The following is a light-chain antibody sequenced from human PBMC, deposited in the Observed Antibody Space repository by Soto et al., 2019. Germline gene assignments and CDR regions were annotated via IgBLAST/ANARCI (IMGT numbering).Light chain of an antibody. CDR2: EVS. CDR1: NSDVGLYDF. J-gene: IGLJ1*01. V-gene: IGLV2-14*01. CDR3: ISYTDRQSYL. Sequence: QSVLTQPASVSGTPGQSITISCTGSNSDVGLYDFVSWYQHHPGRAPKLIVSEVSHRPSGISNRFSGSKSGNTASLTISGLQSEDEADYYCISYTDRQSYLFGTGTKVTAL.